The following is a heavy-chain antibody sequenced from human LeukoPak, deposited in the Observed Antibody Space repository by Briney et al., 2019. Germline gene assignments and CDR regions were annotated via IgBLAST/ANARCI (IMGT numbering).Heavy chain of an antibody. D-gene: IGHD6-6*01. J-gene: IGHJ4*02. Sequence: GGSLRLSCAASGFTFSSYAMSWVRQAPGKGLEWVSSISTSSSYIYYADSVKGRFTISRDNAKNSLYLQMNSLRVEDTAVYYCARGGLGVLDFDYWGQGTLVTVSS. CDR2: ISTSSSYI. CDR3: ARGGLGVLDFDY. V-gene: IGHV3-21*01. CDR1: GFTFSSYA.